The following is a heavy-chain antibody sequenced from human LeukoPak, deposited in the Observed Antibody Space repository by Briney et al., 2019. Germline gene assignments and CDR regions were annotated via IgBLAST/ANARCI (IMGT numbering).Heavy chain of an antibody. CDR2: IYNSGAT. V-gene: IGHV4-31*03. Sequence: SETLSLTCTVSGGSINSGGYYWSWLRQRPGKGLEWIGDIYNSGATYYNPSLSSRLTMSVDASLNQFSLKLNSMSAADTAVYYCARGWKRAAGAKGTLNCWGQGILVTVSS. J-gene: IGHJ4*02. D-gene: IGHD4/OR15-4a*01. CDR3: ARGWKRAAGAKGTLNC. CDR1: GGSINSGGYY.